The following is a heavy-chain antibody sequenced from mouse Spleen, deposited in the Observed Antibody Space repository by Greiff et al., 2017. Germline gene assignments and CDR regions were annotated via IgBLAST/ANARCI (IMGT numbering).Heavy chain of an antibody. Sequence: EVQLQQSGPELVKPGASVKISCKASGYSFTGYYMNWVKQSPEKSLEWIGEINPSTGGTTYNQKFKAKATLTVDKSSSTAYMQLKSLTSEDSAVYYCARLSERYFDVWGTGTTVTVSS. CDR3: ARLSERYFDV. J-gene: IGHJ1*03. CDR2: INPSTGGT. V-gene: IGHV1-42*01. CDR1: GYSFTGYY.